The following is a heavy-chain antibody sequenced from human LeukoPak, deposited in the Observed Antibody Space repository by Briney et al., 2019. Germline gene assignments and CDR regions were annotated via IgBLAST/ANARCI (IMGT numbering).Heavy chain of an antibody. CDR3: ARPRGGWYRYFDY. CDR2: INNSGST. CDR1: GGSFSGYY. J-gene: IGHJ4*02. D-gene: IGHD6-19*01. Sequence: PSETLSLTCAVYGGSFSGYYWSWLRQPPGKGLEWIGEINNSGSTNYNPSLKSRVTISVDTSKNQFSLKLSSVTAADTAVYYCARPRGGWYRYFDYWGQGTLVTVSS. V-gene: IGHV4-34*01.